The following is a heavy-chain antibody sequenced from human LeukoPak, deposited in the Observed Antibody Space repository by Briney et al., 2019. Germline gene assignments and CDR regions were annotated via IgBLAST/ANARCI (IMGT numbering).Heavy chain of an antibody. J-gene: IGHJ4*02. CDR1: GFTFSSYG. CDR3: AKDPIEDSSGYYFDY. D-gene: IGHD3-22*01. V-gene: IGHV3-33*06. CDR2: IWYDGSKK. Sequence: GGSLRLSCAASGFTFSSYGMHWVRQAPGKGLEWVAVIWYDGSKKYYADSVKGRFTISRDNSKNTLYLQMNSLRAEDTAVYYCAKDPIEDSSGYYFDYWGQGTLVTVSS.